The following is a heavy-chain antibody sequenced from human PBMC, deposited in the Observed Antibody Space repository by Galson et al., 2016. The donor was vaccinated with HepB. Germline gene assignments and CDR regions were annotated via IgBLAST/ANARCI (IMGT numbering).Heavy chain of an antibody. D-gene: IGHD1-14*01. CDR3: TRPSITLHY. CDR2: ITPSGDST. J-gene: IGHJ4*02. CDR1: GFAFHSYT. Sequence: SLRLSCAASGFAFHSYTMGWVRQAPGKGLQWVSDITPSGDSTYYADPVTGRFTISRDNAKNTLYLQMSSLRGEDTAVYYCTRPSITLHYWGQGTLVTVSS. V-gene: IGHV3-23*01.